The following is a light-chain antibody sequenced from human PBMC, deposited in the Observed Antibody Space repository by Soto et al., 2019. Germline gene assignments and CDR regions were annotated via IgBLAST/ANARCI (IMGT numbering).Light chain of an antibody. CDR2: EVS. V-gene: IGLV2-14*01. CDR1: SSDVDSYNY. CDR3: SSYTSSSTYV. Sequence: ALTQTASVAGSPGQSNTFSCTCTSSDVDSYNYVAWYQQHPGKAPKRMIYEVSNRPVVVSNLFSGSEDGNTASLTSCGLQAEDEADYYCSSYTSSSTYVLGTGTKV. J-gene: IGLJ1*01.